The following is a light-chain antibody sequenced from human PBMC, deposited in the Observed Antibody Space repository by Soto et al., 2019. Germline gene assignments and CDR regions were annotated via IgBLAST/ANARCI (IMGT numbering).Light chain of an antibody. V-gene: IGLV2-14*03. CDR1: SSDVGRYNY. J-gene: IGLJ1*01. CDR2: DVS. Sequence: QSVLAQPASVSGSRGQSITISCTGTSSDVGRYNYVSWFQQHPGKVPKLIIYDVSNWPSGVSDRFSGSKSGNTASLTISGLHPEDEADYYCSSSTSSSTFVFRTGTKLTVL. CDR3: SSSTSSSTFV.